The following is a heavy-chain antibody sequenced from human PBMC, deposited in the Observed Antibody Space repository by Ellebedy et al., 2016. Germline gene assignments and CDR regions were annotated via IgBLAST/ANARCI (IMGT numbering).Heavy chain of an antibody. V-gene: IGHV1-2*04. CDR1: GYTFTGYY. J-gene: IGHJ3*02. Sequence: ASVKVSXXASGYTFTGYYIHWVRQAPGQGLEWMGWINPNSGGTNYAQKFQGWVTMTRDTSISTAYMELSRLRSDDTAVYYCARGRLDPDAFDSWGQGTMVTVSS. CDR3: ARGRLDPDAFDS. D-gene: IGHD1-1*01. CDR2: INPNSGGT.